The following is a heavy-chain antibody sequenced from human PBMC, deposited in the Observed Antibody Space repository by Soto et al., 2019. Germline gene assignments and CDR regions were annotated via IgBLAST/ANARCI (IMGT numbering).Heavy chain of an antibody. CDR3: AKVKGEDYDFWSGYYYYYYMDV. D-gene: IGHD3-3*01. CDR1: GFTFSSYA. Sequence: GGSLRLSCAASGFTFSSYAMSWVRQAPGKGLEWVSAISGSGGSTYYADSVKGRFTISRDNSKNTLYLQMNSLRAEDTAVYYCAKVKGEDYDFWSGYYYYYYMDVWGKGTTVTVSS. J-gene: IGHJ6*03. V-gene: IGHV3-23*01. CDR2: ISGSGGST.